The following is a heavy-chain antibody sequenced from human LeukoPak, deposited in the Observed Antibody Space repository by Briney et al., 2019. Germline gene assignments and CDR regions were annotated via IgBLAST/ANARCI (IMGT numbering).Heavy chain of an antibody. CDR1: GGSISSGGYY. CDR2: IYYSGST. V-gene: IGHV4-31*03. Sequence: SETLSLTCTVSGGSISSGGYYWRWIRQHPGKGLEWIGYIYYSGSTYYSPSLKSRVTISVDTSKNQFSLKLSSVTAADTAVYYCARVENVIYYDSRAGAFDIWGQGTMVTVSS. D-gene: IGHD3-22*01. CDR3: ARVENVIYYDSRAGAFDI. J-gene: IGHJ3*02.